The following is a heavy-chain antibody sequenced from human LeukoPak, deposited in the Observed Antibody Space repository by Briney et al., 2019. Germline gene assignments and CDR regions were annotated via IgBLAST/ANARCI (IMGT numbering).Heavy chain of an antibody. Sequence: SETLSLTCTVSGGSISSGSFYWSWIRQPAGKGLEWIGRIYTSGSTNYNPSLKGRVTISVDTSKNQFSLKLSSVTAADTAVYYCARGGSSWYLVGDSYFDYWGQGTLVTVSS. D-gene: IGHD6-13*01. CDR2: IYTSGST. V-gene: IGHV4-61*02. J-gene: IGHJ4*02. CDR1: GGSISSGSFY. CDR3: ARGGSSWYLVGDSYFDY.